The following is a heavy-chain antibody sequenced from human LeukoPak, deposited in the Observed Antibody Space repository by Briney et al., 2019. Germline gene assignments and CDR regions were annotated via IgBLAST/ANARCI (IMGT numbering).Heavy chain of an antibody. J-gene: IGHJ5*02. V-gene: IGHV4-59*01. CDR3: ARGLSSTSCYLT. CDR1: GGSISSYY. Sequence: PSETLSLTCTVSGGSISSYYWSWIRQPPGKGLEWIGYIYYSGITNYNPSLKSRVTISVDTSKNQFSLKLSSVTAADKAVYYCARGLSSTSCYLTWGQGTLVNVSS. D-gene: IGHD2-2*01. CDR2: IYYSGIT.